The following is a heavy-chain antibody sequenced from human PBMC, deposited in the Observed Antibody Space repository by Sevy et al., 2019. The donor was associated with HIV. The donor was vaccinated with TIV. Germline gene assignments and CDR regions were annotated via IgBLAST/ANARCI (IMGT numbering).Heavy chain of an antibody. J-gene: IGHJ3*02. CDR1: GFSVRDNY. V-gene: IGHV3-53*04. Sequence: GGSLRLSCVDSGFSVRDNYVSWVRQVAGRGLEWVSIIYSAGATYYRDSVKGRFTISRQISENTVYLQMNSLRTEDTALYYWMGGNSYGDAFNIWGQGTKVTVSS. D-gene: IGHD5-18*01. CDR2: IYSAGAT. CDR3: MGGNSYGDAFNI.